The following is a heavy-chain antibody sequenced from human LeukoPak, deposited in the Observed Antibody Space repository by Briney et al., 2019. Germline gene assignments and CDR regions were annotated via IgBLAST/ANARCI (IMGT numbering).Heavy chain of an antibody. D-gene: IGHD1-7*01. CDR1: GFTFSSYA. CDR3: ARTGTGTVILDY. J-gene: IGHJ4*02. Sequence: GRSLRLSCAPSGFTFSSYAMHWVRESPSKELEWGAVISHDGSNKYYADSVKGRFTISRDNSKNTLYLQMNSLRAEDTAVYYCARTGTGTVILDYWGQGTLVTVSS. V-gene: IGHV3-30*01. CDR2: ISHDGSNK.